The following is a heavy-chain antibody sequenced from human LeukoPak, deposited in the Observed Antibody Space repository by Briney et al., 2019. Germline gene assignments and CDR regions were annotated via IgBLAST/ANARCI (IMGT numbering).Heavy chain of an antibody. CDR3: AKDWDYYGSGSYYNTADY. Sequence: GGSLRLSCAASGFTFSSYWMSWVRQAPGKGLEWVAFIQFDGSNKYYADSVKGRFTISRDNSKNSLYLQMNRLRVEDTAVYYCAKDWDYYGSGSYYNTADYWGQGTLVTVSS. V-gene: IGHV3-30*02. CDR2: IQFDGSNK. J-gene: IGHJ4*02. CDR1: GFTFSSYW. D-gene: IGHD3-10*01.